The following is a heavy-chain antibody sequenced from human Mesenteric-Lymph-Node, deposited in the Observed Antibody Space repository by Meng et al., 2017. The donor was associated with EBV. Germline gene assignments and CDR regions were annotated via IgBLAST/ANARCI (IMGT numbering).Heavy chain of an antibody. D-gene: IGHD4-17*01. CDR1: GGSVNSGCYS. Sequence: QRRDAASGLGKPLQPLSLTCTYAGGSVNSGCYSWSWIRQSPEKGLEWIGYVHHSGLTYYNPSLETRVIISLERSKNQFSLKLTSVTAADTAVYYCAGGDYVNQFNYWGQGTLVTVSS. CDR2: VHHSGLT. J-gene: IGHJ4*02. CDR3: AGGDYVNQFNY. V-gene: IGHV4-30-2*06.